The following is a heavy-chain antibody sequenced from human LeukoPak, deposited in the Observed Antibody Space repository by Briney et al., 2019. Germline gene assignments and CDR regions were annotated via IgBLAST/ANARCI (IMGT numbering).Heavy chain of an antibody. CDR3: ARQGIPSSGSYLSYYYYMDV. CDR1: GYSFTSYW. CDR2: IYPGDSDT. D-gene: IGHD3-10*01. Sequence: GESLKISCKGSGYSFTSYWIGWVRQMPGEGLEWMGIIYPGDSDTRYSPSFQGQATISADKSISTAYLQWSSLKASDTAMYYCARQGIPSSGSYLSYYYYMDVWGKGTTVTVSS. J-gene: IGHJ6*03. V-gene: IGHV5-51*01.